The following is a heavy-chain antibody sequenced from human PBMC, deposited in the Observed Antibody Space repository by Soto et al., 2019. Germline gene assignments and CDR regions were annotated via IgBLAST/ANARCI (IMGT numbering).Heavy chain of an antibody. J-gene: IGHJ4*02. V-gene: IGHV4-30-4*01. Sequence: PSETLSLTCTVSGGSISSGDNYWSWIRQPPGKGLEWIGYIYYTESAYYNPSLKSRVAISVDTSKNQFSLKLSSVTAADTAVYYCARAAYITSSEEDYFDYWGQGTLVTVSS. CDR3: ARAAYITSSEEDYFDY. D-gene: IGHD6-6*01. CDR2: IYYTESA. CDR1: GGSISSGDNY.